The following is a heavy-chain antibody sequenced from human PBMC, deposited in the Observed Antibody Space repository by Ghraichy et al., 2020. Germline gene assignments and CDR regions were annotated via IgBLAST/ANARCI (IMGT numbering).Heavy chain of an antibody. CDR3: ARFDDAQYYFDY. D-gene: IGHD1-1*01. CDR2: IYSGGST. J-gene: IGHJ4*02. CDR1: GFTVSSNY. Sequence: GESLNISCAASGFTVSSNYMSWVRQAPGKGLEWVSVIYSGGSTYYADSVKGRFTISRDNSKNTLYLQMNSLRAEDTAVYYCARFDDAQYYFDYWGQGTLVTVSS. V-gene: IGHV3-53*01.